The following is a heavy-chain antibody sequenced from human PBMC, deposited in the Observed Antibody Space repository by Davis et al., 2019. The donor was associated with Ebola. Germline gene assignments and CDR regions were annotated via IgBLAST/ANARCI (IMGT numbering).Heavy chain of an antibody. CDR3: ARWEWLRRAFDI. J-gene: IGHJ3*02. D-gene: IGHD5-12*01. Sequence: SETLSLTCTVSGGSISSYYWSWIRQPPGKGLEWIGYIYYSGSTNYNPSLKSRVTISVDTSKNQFSLKLSSVTAADTAVYYCARWEWLRRAFDIWGQGTMVTVSS. CDR1: GGSISSYY. CDR2: IYYSGST. V-gene: IGHV4-59*12.